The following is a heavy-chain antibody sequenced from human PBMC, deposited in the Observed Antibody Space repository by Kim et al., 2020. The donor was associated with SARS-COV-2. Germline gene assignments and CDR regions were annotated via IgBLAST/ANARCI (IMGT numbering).Heavy chain of an antibody. V-gene: IGHV1-69*13. J-gene: IGHJ5*02. Sequence: SVKVSCKASGGTFSSYAISWVRQAPGQGLEWMGGIIPIFGTANYEQKFQGRVTITADESTSTAYMELSSLRSEDTAVYYCAVCSTVTTRWFDPWGQGTLVTVSS. CDR3: AVCSTVTTRWFDP. CDR1: GGTFSSYA. CDR2: IIPIFGTA. D-gene: IGHD4-17*01.